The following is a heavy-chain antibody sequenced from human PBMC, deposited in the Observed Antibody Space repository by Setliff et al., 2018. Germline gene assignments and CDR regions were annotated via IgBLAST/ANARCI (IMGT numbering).Heavy chain of an antibody. V-gene: IGHV1-18*04. D-gene: IGHD2-2*01. CDR2: NSVY. CDR3: ARGPPDFVVVPAAAKFDF. CDR1: GYTFTGYY. Sequence: ASVKVSCKASGYTFTGYYVHWVRQAPGQGLEWMGWNSVYAREFQGRVTMTIDTPTSTAYMELRSLRSDDTAVYYCARGPPDFVVVPAAAKFDFWGQGTLVTVSS. J-gene: IGHJ4*02.